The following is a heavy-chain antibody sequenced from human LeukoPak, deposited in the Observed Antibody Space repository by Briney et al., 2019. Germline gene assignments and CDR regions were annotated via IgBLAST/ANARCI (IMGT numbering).Heavy chain of an antibody. J-gene: IGHJ4*02. CDR1: GFSLRNHG. CDR3: TRELGASGSSHMCYFDY. Sequence: GGSLILSCAASGFSLRNHGMNWGRQAPGKGLEWVAVVSHDGSAKFYADSVKGRFTISRDNPNNILYLQMNSLRPEDTAVYYCTRELGASGSSHMCYFDYWGQGILVTVS. D-gene: IGHD3-10*01. V-gene: IGHV3-30*03. CDR2: VSHDGSAK.